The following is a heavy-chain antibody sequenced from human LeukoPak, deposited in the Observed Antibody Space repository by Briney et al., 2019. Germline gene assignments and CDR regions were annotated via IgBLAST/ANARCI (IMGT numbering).Heavy chain of an antibody. CDR3: ARDDGDGYNNWFDP. CDR1: GFTFSSYS. D-gene: IGHD5-24*01. J-gene: IGHJ5*02. CDR2: ISSSSSYI. Sequence: GGSLRLSCAASGFTFSSYSMNWVRQAPGKGLEWVSSISSSSSYIYYAASVKGRFTVSRDNAKNSLYLQMNSLRAEDTAVYYCARDDGDGYNNWFDPWGQGTLVTVSS. V-gene: IGHV3-21*01.